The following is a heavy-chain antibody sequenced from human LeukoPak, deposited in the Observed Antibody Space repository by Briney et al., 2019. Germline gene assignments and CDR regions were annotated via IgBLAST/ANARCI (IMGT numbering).Heavy chain of an antibody. CDR3: TTDFRRGYTYGNHDY. J-gene: IGHJ4*02. D-gene: IGHD5-18*01. CDR1: GFTFSKAW. Sequence: GGSLRLSCAASGFTFSKAWMSWVRQAPGKGLEWVGRIKSKSDGGTTGYAAPVRGRFTISRDDAKNTLYMQMNSLKTEDTAVYYCTTDFRRGYTYGNHDYWGQGTLVTVSS. V-gene: IGHV3-15*01. CDR2: IKSKSDGGTT.